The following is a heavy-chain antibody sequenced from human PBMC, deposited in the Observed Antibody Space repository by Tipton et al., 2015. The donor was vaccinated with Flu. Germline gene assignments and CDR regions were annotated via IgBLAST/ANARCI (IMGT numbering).Heavy chain of an antibody. J-gene: IGHJ4*02. V-gene: IGHV4-34*01. D-gene: IGHD2-15*01. CDR1: GASFSNYY. CDR2: INHSGSA. Sequence: TLSLTCIVYGASFSNYYWSWIRQPPGKALEWIGEINHSGSANYNPSLKTRVTISVDASKNQFSLKLSSVTAADTAVYYCARDRGYYYVDQWGQGTLVTVSS. CDR3: ARDRGYYYVDQ.